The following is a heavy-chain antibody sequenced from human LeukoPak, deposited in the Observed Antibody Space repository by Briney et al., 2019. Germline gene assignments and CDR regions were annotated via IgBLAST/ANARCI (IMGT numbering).Heavy chain of an antibody. J-gene: IGHJ5*02. CDR3: ARVKPYYYGSGSPLDP. V-gene: IGHV1-69*05. CDR2: IIPIFGTA. CDR1: GYTFTSYD. D-gene: IGHD3-10*01. Sequence: ASVKVSCKASGYTFTSYDINWVRQAPGQGLEWMGGIIPIFGTANYAQKFQGRVTITTDESTSTAYMELSSLRSEDTAVYYCARVKPYYYGSGSPLDPWGQGTLVTVSS.